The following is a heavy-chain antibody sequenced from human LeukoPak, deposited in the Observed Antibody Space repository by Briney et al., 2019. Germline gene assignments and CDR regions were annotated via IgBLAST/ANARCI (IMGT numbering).Heavy chain of an antibody. CDR2: IYNSGGT. Sequence: SETLSLTCTVSGDSISSSPYYWGWIRQPPGKGLDWIGNIYNSGGTYYNPSLKCRVTISGDTSKNQFSLKLSSVTAADTAVYYCARGLRSWYWFDPWGQGTLVTVSS. V-gene: IGHV4-39*07. CDR1: GDSISSSPYY. CDR3: ARGLRSWYWFDP. J-gene: IGHJ5*02. D-gene: IGHD6-13*01.